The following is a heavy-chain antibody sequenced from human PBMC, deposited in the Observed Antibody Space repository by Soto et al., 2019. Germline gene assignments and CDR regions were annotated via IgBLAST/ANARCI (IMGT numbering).Heavy chain of an antibody. CDR2: INVYNGNT. CDR3: ARGRDGYNWGFDP. V-gene: IGHV1-18*01. Sequence: WVRQAPGQGLEWMGWINVYNGNTNYAQKLQGRVTMTTDTSTSTAYLDLSSLRSEDTAVYYCARGRDGYNWGFDPWGQGTLVTVSS. D-gene: IGHD5-12*01. J-gene: IGHJ5*02.